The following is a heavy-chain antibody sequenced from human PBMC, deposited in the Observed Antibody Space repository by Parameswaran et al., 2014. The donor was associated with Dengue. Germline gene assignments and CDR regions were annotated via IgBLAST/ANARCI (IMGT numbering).Heavy chain of an antibody. J-gene: IGHJ5*02. D-gene: IGHD4-11*01. V-gene: IGHV3-23*01. CDR3: AKFPRTVTAGVNWFDP. Sequence: RWIRQPPGKGLEWVSAISGSGGSTYYADSVKGRFTISRDNSKNTLYLQMNSLRAEDTAVYYCAKFPRTVTAGVNWFDPWGQGTLVTVSS. CDR2: ISGSGGST.